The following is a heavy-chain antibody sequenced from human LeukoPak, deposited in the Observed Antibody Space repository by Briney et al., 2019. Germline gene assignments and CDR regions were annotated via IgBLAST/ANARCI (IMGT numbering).Heavy chain of an antibody. V-gene: IGHV4-34*01. CDR3: ARGPRITMIVVVTPYNWFAP. CDR2: INHSGST. J-gene: IGHJ5*02. D-gene: IGHD3-22*01. CDR1: GGSFSGYY. Sequence: PSETLSLTCAVYGGSFSGYYWSWIRQPPGKGLGWIGEINHSGSTNYNPSLKSRVTISVDTSKNQFSLKLSSVTAAHTAVYYCARGPRITMIVVVTPYNWFAPWGQGTLVTVSS.